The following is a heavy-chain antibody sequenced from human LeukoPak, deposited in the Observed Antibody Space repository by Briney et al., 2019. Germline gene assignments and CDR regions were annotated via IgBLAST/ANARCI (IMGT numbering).Heavy chain of an antibody. Sequence: ASVKVSCKASGYTFTGYYMHWVRQAPGQGLEWMGWINPNSGGTNYAQKFQGRVTMTRDTSISTAYMELSRLRSDDTAVYYCARDLYSSGRGGFDYWGQGTLVTVSS. CDR3: ARDLYSSGRGGFDY. J-gene: IGHJ4*02. V-gene: IGHV1-2*02. CDR1: GYTFTGYY. D-gene: IGHD6-19*01. CDR2: INPNSGGT.